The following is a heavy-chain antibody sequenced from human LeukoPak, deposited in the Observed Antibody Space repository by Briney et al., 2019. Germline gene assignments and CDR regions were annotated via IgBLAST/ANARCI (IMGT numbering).Heavy chain of an antibody. J-gene: IGHJ3*02. CDR2: ISSNGGNK. Sequence: PGGPLGLSCAASGFSFSHYAIHWVRQAPGKGLEWVSLISSNGGNKYYADSVKGRFTISRDNAKNSLYLQMNSLRAEDTAVYYCARVRWELLQGGAFDIWGQGTMVTVSS. D-gene: IGHD1-26*01. CDR1: GFSFSHYA. V-gene: IGHV3-30*04. CDR3: ARVRWELLQGGAFDI.